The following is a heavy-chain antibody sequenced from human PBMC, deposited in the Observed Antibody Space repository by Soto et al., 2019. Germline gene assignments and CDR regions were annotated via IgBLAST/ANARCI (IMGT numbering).Heavy chain of an antibody. CDR3: ARARWGYQLQSDAFDI. V-gene: IGHV1-8*01. CDR1: GYTFTSYD. CDR2: MNPNSGNT. D-gene: IGHD2-2*01. J-gene: IGHJ3*02. Sequence: ASVKVSCKASGYTFTSYDINWVRQATGQGLEWMGWMNPNSGNTGYAQKFQGRVTMTRNTSISTAYMELSSLRSEDTAVYYCARARWGYQLQSDAFDIWGQGTMVTVSS.